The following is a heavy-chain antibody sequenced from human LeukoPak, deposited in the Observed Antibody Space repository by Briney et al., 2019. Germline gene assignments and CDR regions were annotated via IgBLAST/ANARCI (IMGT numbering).Heavy chain of an antibody. J-gene: IGHJ4*02. V-gene: IGHV3-21*01. Sequence: PGGSLRLSCAASGFTFSSYSMNWVRQAPGKGLEWVSSISSSSSYIYYAGSVKGRFTISRHNAKNSLYLEMSSLRAEDTAVYYCARAVPGFDSWGQGTLVTVSS. CDR1: GFTFSSYS. CDR2: ISSSSSYI. CDR3: ARAVPGFDS.